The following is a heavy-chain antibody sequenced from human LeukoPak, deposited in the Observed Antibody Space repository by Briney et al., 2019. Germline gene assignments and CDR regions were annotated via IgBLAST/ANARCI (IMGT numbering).Heavy chain of an antibody. Sequence: ASVKVSCKASGYTFTNYGISWVRQAPGQGLEWMGWISAYNGNTNYAQKFQGRVIMTTDTSTGTAYMELRTLRSDDTALYYCARDHYYDSRDPGGWFDPWGQGTLVTVSS. D-gene: IGHD3-22*01. V-gene: IGHV1-18*01. CDR2: ISAYNGNT. CDR1: GYTFTNYG. CDR3: ARDHYYDSRDPGGWFDP. J-gene: IGHJ5*02.